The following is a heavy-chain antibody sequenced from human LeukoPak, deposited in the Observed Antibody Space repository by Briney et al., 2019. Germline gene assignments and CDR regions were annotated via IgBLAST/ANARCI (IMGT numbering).Heavy chain of an antibody. J-gene: IGHJ4*02. CDR1: GFTFGDYA. D-gene: IGHD3-10*01. Sequence: PGGSLRLSCTASGFTFGDYAMSWFRQAPGKGLEWVGFIRSKAYGGTTEYAASVKGRFTISRDDSKSIAYLQMNSMKTEDTAVYYCTSTTLYYYGSGSYYNEPQPYYFDYWGQGTLVTVSS. CDR2: IRSKAYGGTT. V-gene: IGHV3-49*03. CDR3: TSTTLYYYGSGSYYNEPQPYYFDY.